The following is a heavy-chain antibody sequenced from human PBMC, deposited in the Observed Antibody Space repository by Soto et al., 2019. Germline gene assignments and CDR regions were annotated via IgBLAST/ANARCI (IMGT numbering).Heavy chain of an antibody. Sequence: EVQLLESGGGLVQPGGSLRLTCAASGFTFSSYGISWIRLSPGKGLEWVSVISGGGDTTYYTPSVKGRFTISRDDFRNTLYLQMISLRTEDTAIYYCAKLRDFVVLPAGILDYWGPGTLVTVSS. CDR2: ISGGGDTT. D-gene: IGHD2-8*01. J-gene: IGHJ4*02. CDR1: GFTFSSYG. CDR3: AKLRDFVVLPAGILDY. V-gene: IGHV3-23*01.